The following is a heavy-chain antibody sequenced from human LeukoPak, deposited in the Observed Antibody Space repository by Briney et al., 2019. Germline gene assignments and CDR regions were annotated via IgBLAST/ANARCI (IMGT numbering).Heavy chain of an antibody. CDR3: GREGVDYGDSAFDY. V-gene: IGHV1-69*01. J-gene: IGHJ4*02. D-gene: IGHD4-17*01. CDR2: IIPIFGTA. Sequence: PWGSLRLSCAASGFTFSSYAISWVRQAPGQGLEWMGGIIPIFGTANYAQKFQGRVTITADESTSTAYMELSSLRSEDTAVYYCGREGVDYGDSAFDYWGQGTLVTVSS. CDR1: GFTFSSYA.